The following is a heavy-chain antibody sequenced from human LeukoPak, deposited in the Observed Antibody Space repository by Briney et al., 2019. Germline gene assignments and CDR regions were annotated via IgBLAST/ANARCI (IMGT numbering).Heavy chain of an antibody. CDR2: IKQDGSEK. V-gene: IGHV3-7*01. Sequence: GGSLRLSCAASGFTFSSYWMSWVRQAPGKGLEWVANIKQDGSEKYYVDSVKGRFTISRDNAKNSLYLQMNSLRAEDTAVYYCARSSGWFANEIDYWGQGTLVTVSS. J-gene: IGHJ4*02. CDR3: ARSSGWFANEIDY. CDR1: GFTFSSYW. D-gene: IGHD6-19*01.